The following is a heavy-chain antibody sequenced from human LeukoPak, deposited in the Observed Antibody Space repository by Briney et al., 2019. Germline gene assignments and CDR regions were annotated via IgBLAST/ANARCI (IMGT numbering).Heavy chain of an antibody. J-gene: IGHJ4*02. CDR1: GGSISSGGYC. V-gene: IGHV4-31*03. CDR3: ASETQGLFDY. CDR2: IYYSGST. Sequence: SETLSLTCTVSGGSISSGGYCWGWIRQHPGKGLEWIGYIYYSGSTYYNPSLKSRVTISVDTSKNQFSLKLSSVTAADTAVYYCASETQGLFDYWGQGTLVTVSS.